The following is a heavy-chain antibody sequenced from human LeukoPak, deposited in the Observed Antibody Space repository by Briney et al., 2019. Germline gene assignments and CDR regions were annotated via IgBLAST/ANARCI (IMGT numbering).Heavy chain of an antibody. D-gene: IGHD6-6*01. CDR1: GGSISSHY. J-gene: IGHJ4*02. CDR3: ARVDRIAARPGYFDY. CDR2: IYYSGST. Sequence: PSETLSLTCTVSGGSISSHYWSWIRQPPGKGLEWIGYIYYSGSTNYNPSLKSRVTISVDTSKNQFSLKLSSVTAADTAVNYCARVDRIAARPGYFDYWGQGTLVTVSS. V-gene: IGHV4-59*11.